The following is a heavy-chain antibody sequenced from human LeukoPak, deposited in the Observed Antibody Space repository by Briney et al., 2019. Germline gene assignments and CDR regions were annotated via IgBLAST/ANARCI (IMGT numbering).Heavy chain of an antibody. V-gene: IGHV3-21*01. CDR2: ISGTSSYM. CDR1: GFNFRDYS. D-gene: IGHD3-10*01. Sequence: GGSLRLSCVAYGFNFRDYSMNWVRQAPGKGLDWVSGISGTSSYMYYGDSVKGRFTVSRDNAKNSLYLQMESPRVEDTAVYYCARDLHYYGSGPWGQETLVTVSS. J-gene: IGHJ5*02. CDR3: ARDLHYYGSGP.